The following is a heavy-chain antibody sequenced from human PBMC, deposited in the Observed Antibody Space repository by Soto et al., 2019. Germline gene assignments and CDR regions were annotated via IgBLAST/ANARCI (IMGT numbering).Heavy chain of an antibody. CDR1: GGSISSSSYY. J-gene: IGHJ5*02. CDR3: AARIAAAGLYNWFDP. V-gene: IGHV4-39*01. Sequence: SETLSLTCTVSGGSISSSSYYWGWIRQPPGKGLEWIGSIYYSGSTYYNPSLKSRVTISVDTSKNQFSLKLSSVTAADTAVYYCAARIAAAGLYNWFDPWGQETLVTVSS. D-gene: IGHD6-13*01. CDR2: IYYSGST.